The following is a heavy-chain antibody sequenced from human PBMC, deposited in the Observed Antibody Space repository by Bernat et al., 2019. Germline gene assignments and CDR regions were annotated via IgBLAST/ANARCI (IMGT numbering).Heavy chain of an antibody. Sequence: EVQVVESGGGLVQPGGSLRLSCAASGFTFRNYWMSWVRQAPGKGLEWVANIKEDGSEKYYGDYVRGRFTISRDNGKNSLYLQMNSLRAEDTAVYYCASLSSGNSPDYWGQGTLVTVSS. CDR3: ASLSSGNSPDY. D-gene: IGHD3-22*01. CDR2: IKEDGSEK. V-gene: IGHV3-7*03. J-gene: IGHJ4*02. CDR1: GFTFRNYW.